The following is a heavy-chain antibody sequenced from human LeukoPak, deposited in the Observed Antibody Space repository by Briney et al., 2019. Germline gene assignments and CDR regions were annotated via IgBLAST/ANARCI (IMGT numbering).Heavy chain of an antibody. D-gene: IGHD3-10*01. CDR3: AKVMKGSERLTMVRGVIIKTAGLYYMDV. J-gene: IGHJ6*03. Sequence: GGSLRLSXAASGFTLSSYAMSWVRQAPGKGLEWVSSISASGCSTNYGDSEKGRFTISRDNTKNTVYLQMNSLRAEDTAVYYCAKVMKGSERLTMVRGVIIKTAGLYYMDVWGKGTTVTVSS. V-gene: IGHV3-23*01. CDR2: ISASGCST. CDR1: GFTLSSYA.